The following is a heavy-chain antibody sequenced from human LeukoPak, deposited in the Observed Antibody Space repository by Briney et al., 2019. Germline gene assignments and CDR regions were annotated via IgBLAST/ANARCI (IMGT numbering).Heavy chain of an antibody. Sequence: SETLSLTCSVSGGSMSSYYWSWIRQSPGKGLEWIGYIYHSGSTDYNSSLKSRVTISEDTSKKQFSLKVSSVTAADTAVYYCARVVGSQWLAAMDYWGQGTLVTVSS. CDR1: GGSMSSYY. J-gene: IGHJ4*02. V-gene: IGHV4-59*01. CDR3: ARVVGSQWLAAMDY. D-gene: IGHD6-19*01. CDR2: IYHSGST.